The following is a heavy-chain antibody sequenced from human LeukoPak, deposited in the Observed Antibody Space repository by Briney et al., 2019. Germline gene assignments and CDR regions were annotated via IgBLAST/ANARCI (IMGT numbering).Heavy chain of an antibody. V-gene: IGHV3-21*01. J-gene: IGHJ4*02. D-gene: IGHD3-22*01. CDR2: ISSSSSYI. Sequence: PGGSLRLSCTASGFTFGDYAMSWIRQAPGKGLEWVSSISSSSSYIYYADSVKGRFTISRDNAKNSLYLQMNSLRAEDTAVYYCASGLYYYDSSGYRIWGQGTLVTVSS. CDR3: ASGLYYYDSSGYRI. CDR1: GFTFGDYA.